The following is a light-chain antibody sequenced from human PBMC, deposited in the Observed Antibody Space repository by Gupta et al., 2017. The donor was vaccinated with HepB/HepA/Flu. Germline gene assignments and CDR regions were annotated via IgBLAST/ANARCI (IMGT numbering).Light chain of an antibody. CDR1: ENIDSSSKSY. CDR2: AAS. CDR3: QQTYSLPWT. Sequence: DIQMTQSPSSLSASVGDRVNISCWATENIDSSSKSYLNWYQHKPGKAPKLLIYAASNLHTGVPSRFSGSGFGTDFTLTIASLQPDDFATYYCQQTYSLPWTFGRGTKVDVK. V-gene: IGKV1-39*01. J-gene: IGKJ1*01.